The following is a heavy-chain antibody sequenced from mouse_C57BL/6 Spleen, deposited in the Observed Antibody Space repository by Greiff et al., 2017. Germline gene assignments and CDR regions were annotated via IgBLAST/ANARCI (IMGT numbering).Heavy chain of an antibody. J-gene: IGHJ3*01. CDR2: IYPGDGDT. V-gene: IGHV1-82*01. D-gene: IGHD2-4*01. CDR1: GYAFSSSW. Sequence: QVQLQQSGPELVKPGASVKISCKASGYAFSSSWMNWVKQRPGKGLEWIGRIYPGDGDTNYNGKFKGKATLTADKSSSTAYMQLSSLTSEDSAVYFCARVYEYDAAWFAYWGQGTLVTVSA. CDR3: ARVYEYDAAWFAY.